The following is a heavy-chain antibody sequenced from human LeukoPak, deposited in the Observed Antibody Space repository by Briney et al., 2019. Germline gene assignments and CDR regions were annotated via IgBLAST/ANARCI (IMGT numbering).Heavy chain of an antibody. V-gene: IGHV4-39*07. CDR2: IYYSGST. CDR3: ARRGYCSGGSCYSFDY. CDR1: GGSISSGTYY. J-gene: IGHJ4*02. D-gene: IGHD2-15*01. Sequence: PSETLSLTCTVSGGSISSGTYYWGWIRQPPGKGLEWIGSIYYSGSTNYNPSLKSRVTISVDTSKNQFSLKLSSVTAADTAVYYCARRGYCSGGSCYSFDYWGQGTLVTVSS.